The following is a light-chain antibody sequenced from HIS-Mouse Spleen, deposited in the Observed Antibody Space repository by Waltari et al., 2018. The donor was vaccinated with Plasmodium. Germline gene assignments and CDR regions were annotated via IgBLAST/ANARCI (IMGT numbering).Light chain of an antibody. CDR1: KLGDKY. J-gene: IGLJ3*02. CDR3: QAWDSSTAV. CDR2: QDS. V-gene: IGLV3-1*01. Sequence: SYELTQPPSVSVSPGQTASITCPGDKLGDKYACWYQQKPGQSPVLVIYQDSKRPSGVPERFAGSNSGNTATLTISWTQAMEEADYYCQAWDSSTAVFGGGTKLTVL.